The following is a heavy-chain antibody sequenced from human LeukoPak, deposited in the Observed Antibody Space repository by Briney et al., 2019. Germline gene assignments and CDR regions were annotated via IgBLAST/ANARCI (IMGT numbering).Heavy chain of an antibody. Sequence: SQTLLLTCAISRDSVSRTDACWSWIRQSPSRCLEWLGRTYTRSKRYKDDAGWYKDEESRISINVDTVKNQFSLQLNWVTPEDTALYYCARGGLVRGSINSFIAFDVWGQGIMVTVSS. CDR3: ARGGLVRGSINSFIAFDV. V-gene: IGHV6-1*01. J-gene: IGHJ3*01. CDR1: RDSVSRTDAC. CDR2: TYTRSKRYK. D-gene: IGHD3-10*01.